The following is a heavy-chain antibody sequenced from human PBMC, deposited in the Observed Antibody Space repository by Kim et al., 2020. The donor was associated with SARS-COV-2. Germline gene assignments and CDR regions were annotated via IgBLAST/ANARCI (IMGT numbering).Heavy chain of an antibody. CDR1: GFSLSTSGVG. CDR2: IYWDDDK. Sequence: SGPTLVNPTQTLTLTCTFSGFSLSTSGVGVGWIRQPPGKALEWLALIYWDDDKRYSPSLKSRLTITKDTSKNQVVLTMTNMDPVDTATYYCAHRQTGYGSGSYREKGGIFDYWGQGTLVTVSS. J-gene: IGHJ4*02. V-gene: IGHV2-5*02. CDR3: AHRQTGYGSGSYREKGGIFDY. D-gene: IGHD3-10*01.